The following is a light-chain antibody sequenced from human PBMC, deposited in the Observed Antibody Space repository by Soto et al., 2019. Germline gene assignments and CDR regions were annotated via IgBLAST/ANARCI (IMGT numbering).Light chain of an antibody. V-gene: IGKV3-20*01. J-gene: IGKJ2*01. Sequence: PGERATLSCRASQSVSSSYLAWYQQKPGQAPRLLISGASSRATGIPDRFSGSGSGTDFTLTISRLEPEDFAVYYCQQYGSSPPYTFGQGTKLEIK. CDR1: QSVSSSY. CDR3: QQYGSSPPYT. CDR2: GAS.